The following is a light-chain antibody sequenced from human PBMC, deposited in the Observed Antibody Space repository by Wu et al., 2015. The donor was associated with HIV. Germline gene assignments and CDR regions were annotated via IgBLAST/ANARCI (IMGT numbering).Light chain of an antibody. CDR3: QRYNNWPA. Sequence: EIVMTQSPDTLSVSPGESATLSCTASQTVGRNLAWYHQKPGQPPRLLIYAASTRANGLPARFSGSGSGTEFTLTISSMQSEDFAVYYCQRYNNWPAFGQGTKAEIK. CDR1: QTVGRN. CDR2: AAS. J-gene: IGKJ1*01. V-gene: IGKV3-15*01.